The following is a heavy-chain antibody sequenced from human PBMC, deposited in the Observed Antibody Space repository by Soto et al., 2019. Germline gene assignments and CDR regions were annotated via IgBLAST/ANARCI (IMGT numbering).Heavy chain of an antibody. CDR3: ARDSGSP. J-gene: IGHJ5*02. CDR1: GDTFTDYY. Sequence: ASVKVSCKASGDTFTDYYIHWVRQAPGQRLEWMGTVNPSDGHTKYAQHFQGRITMTRDTSTSTPYMELSSLTSEDTAIYYCARDSGSPWGPGTLVTVSS. V-gene: IGHV1-46*01. CDR2: VNPSDGHT. D-gene: IGHD3-10*01.